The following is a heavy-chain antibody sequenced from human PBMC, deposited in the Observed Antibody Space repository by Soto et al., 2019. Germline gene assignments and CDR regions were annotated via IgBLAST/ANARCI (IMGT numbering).Heavy chain of an antibody. V-gene: IGHV4-39*01. CDR1: GGSISSSSYY. Sequence: PSETLSLTCTVSGGSISSSSYYWGWIRQPPGKGLEWIGSIYYSGSTYYNPSLKSRVTISVDTSKNQFSLKLSSVTAADTAVYYCARTMYYYGSGSYRLSDYYYGMDVWGQGTTVTVSS. D-gene: IGHD3-10*01. CDR2: IYYSGST. CDR3: ARTMYYYGSGSYRLSDYYYGMDV. J-gene: IGHJ6*02.